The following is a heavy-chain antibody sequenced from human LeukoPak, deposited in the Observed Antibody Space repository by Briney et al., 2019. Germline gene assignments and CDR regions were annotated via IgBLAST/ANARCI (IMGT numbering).Heavy chain of an antibody. Sequence: PGGSLRLSCAASGFSVRTTYMSWVRQAPGKGLEWVSVLYTGGGTDHADSVKGRFTTSRDNSKNTLSLQMNSLRAEDTAIYYCTRSGYRHPYHFDSWGQGTLVTVSS. CDR3: TRSGYRHPYHFDS. D-gene: IGHD3-22*01. J-gene: IGHJ4*02. V-gene: IGHV3-53*01. CDR2: LYTGGGT. CDR1: GFSVRTTY.